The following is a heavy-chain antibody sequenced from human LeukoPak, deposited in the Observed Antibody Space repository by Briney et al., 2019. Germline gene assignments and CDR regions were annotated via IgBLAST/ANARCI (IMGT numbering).Heavy chain of an antibody. J-gene: IGHJ4*02. CDR3: AKECDYSPGHKFDL. V-gene: IGHV3-23*01. CDR2: LFTGGGRT. Sequence: PGGSLRLSCAASGFTFNNHLMSSVRQAPGKGLEWVSVLFTGGGRTLYADSVKGRFTISGDTSRTTLYLQMNGLRAEDTAVYYCAKECDYSPGHKFDLWGQGTLVTVSS. D-gene: IGHD3-10*01. CDR1: GFTFNNHL.